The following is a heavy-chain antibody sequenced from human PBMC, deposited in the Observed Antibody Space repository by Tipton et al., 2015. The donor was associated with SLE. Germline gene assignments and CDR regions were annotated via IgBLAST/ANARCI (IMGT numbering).Heavy chain of an antibody. V-gene: IGHV3-48*03. CDR1: GFTFSSYE. CDR3: ARVAVAEDFDY. CDR2: ISSSGSTI. J-gene: IGHJ4*02. Sequence: GSLRLSCAASGFTFSSYEMNWVRQAPGKGLEWVSYISSSGSTIYYADSVKGRFTISRDNAKNSLYLQMNSLRAEDTAVYYCARVAVAEDFDYWGQGTLVTVSS. D-gene: IGHD6-19*01.